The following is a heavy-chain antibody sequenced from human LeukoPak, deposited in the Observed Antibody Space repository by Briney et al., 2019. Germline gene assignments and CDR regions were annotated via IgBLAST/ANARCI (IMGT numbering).Heavy chain of an antibody. CDR1: GFTFSSYG. D-gene: IGHD2-15*01. V-gene: IGHV3-30*02. CDR2: IRYDGSNK. J-gene: IGHJ6*02. CDR3: ARINYYYGMDV. Sequence: GGSLRLSCAASGFTFSSYGMHWVRQAPGKGLEWVAFIRYDGSNKYYAGSVKGRFTISRDNSKNTLYLQMNSLRAEDTAVYYCARINYYYGMDVWGQGTTVTVSS.